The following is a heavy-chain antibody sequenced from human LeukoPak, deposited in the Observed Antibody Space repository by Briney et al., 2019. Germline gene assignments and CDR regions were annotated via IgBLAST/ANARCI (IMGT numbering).Heavy chain of an antibody. V-gene: IGHV3-30*18. J-gene: IGHJ4*02. D-gene: IGHD3-22*01. Sequence: GGSLRLSCAASGFTFSSYGMHWVRRAPGKGLEWVAVISYDGSNKYYADSVKGRFTISRDNSKNTLYLQMNSLRAEDTAVYYCAKDSSGYAFDYWGQGTLVTVSS. CDR3: AKDSSGYAFDY. CDR2: ISYDGSNK. CDR1: GFTFSSYG.